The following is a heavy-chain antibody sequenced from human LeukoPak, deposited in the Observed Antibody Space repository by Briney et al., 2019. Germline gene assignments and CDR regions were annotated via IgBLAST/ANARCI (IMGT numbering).Heavy chain of an antibody. V-gene: IGHV4-39*07. Sequence: SETLSLTCTVSGGSISSYYWGWIRQPPGKGLEWIGSIYYSGSTYYNPSLKSRVTISVDTSKNQFSLKLSSVTAADTAVYYCARWEVRLNAFEMWGQGTMVTVSS. CDR1: GGSISSYY. CDR2: IYYSGST. CDR3: ARWEVRLNAFEM. D-gene: IGHD3-10*01. J-gene: IGHJ3*02.